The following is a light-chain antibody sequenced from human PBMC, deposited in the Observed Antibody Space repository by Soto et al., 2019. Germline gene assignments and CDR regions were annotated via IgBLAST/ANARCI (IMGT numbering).Light chain of an antibody. V-gene: IGLV1-40*01. CDR3: LLYYGGAQV. CDR2: ANN. J-gene: IGLJ3*02. Sequence: QSVLTQPPSVSGAPGQRVIISCTGSRSNIGAGYDVHWYQQLPGTAPKLLIYANNNRPSGVPDRFSGSKSGTSASLAITGLQPEDEAEYHCLLYYGGAQVFGGGTKLTVL. CDR1: RSNIGAGYD.